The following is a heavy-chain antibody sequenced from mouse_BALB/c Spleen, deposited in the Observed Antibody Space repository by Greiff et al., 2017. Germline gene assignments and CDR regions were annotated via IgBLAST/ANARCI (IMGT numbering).Heavy chain of an antibody. CDR3: ARDYYGSRFAY. J-gene: IGHJ3*01. D-gene: IGHD1-1*01. V-gene: IGHV5-9-4*01. CDR2: ISSGGSYT. Sequence: EVKLMESGGGLVKPGGSLKLSCAASGFTFSSYAMSWVRQSPEKRLEWVAEISSGGSYTYYPDTVTGRFTISRDNAKNTLYLEMSSLRSEDTAMYYCARDYYGSRFAYWGQGTLVTVSA. CDR1: GFTFSSYA.